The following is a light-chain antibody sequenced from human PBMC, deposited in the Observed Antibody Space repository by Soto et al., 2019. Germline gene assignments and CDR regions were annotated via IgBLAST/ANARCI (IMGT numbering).Light chain of an antibody. CDR3: QQYNNWPWT. J-gene: IGKJ1*01. CDR2: GAS. V-gene: IGKV3-15*01. Sequence: EIVMTQSPATLSVSPGERATLSCRAGQSVSSNLAWYQQKPGQAPRLLIYGASTRATGIPARFSGSGSGTEFTLTISSLQSEDSAVYYCQQYNNWPWTFGQGTKVDIK. CDR1: QSVSSN.